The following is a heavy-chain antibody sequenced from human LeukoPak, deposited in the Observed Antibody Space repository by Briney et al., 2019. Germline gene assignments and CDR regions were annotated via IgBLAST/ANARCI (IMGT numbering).Heavy chain of an antibody. CDR2: INPNSGGT. D-gene: IGHD5-12*01. J-gene: IGHJ4*02. V-gene: IGHV1-2*02. CDR3: ARVTGYSGLPARFDY. Sequence: ASVKDSCKASGYTFTGYYMHWVRQAPGQGLEWMGWINPNSGGTNYAQKFQGRVTMTRDTSISTAYMELSRLRSDDTAVYYCARVTGYSGLPARFDYWGQGTLVTVSS. CDR1: GYTFTGYY.